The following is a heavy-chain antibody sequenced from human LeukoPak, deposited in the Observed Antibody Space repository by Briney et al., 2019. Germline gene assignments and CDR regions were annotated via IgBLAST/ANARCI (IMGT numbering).Heavy chain of an antibody. D-gene: IGHD6-19*01. Sequence: GGSLRLSCAASGFTVSRNYMSWVRQAPGKGLEWVSSISSSSSYIYYADSVKGRFTISRDNAKNSLYLQMNSLRAEDTAVYYCARCGRGGSGWYGSSYWGQGTLVTVSS. CDR1: GFTVSRNY. J-gene: IGHJ4*02. V-gene: IGHV3-21*01. CDR2: ISSSSSYI. CDR3: ARCGRGGSGWYGSSY.